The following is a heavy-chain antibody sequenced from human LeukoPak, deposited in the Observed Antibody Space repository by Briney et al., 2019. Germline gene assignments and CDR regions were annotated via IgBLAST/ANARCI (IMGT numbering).Heavy chain of an antibody. V-gene: IGHV4-39*01. Sequence: SETLSLTCTVSGDSISSNHYYWGWVRQPPGKGLEWIGSGTTYYNPSLKSRVTISVDTSKHQFSLKLSSVTAADTAVYYCARTGGYMVRGVQNWFDPWGQGTLVTVSS. CDR2: GTT. CDR1: GDSISSNHYY. D-gene: IGHD3-10*01. CDR3: ARTGGYMVRGVQNWFDP. J-gene: IGHJ5*02.